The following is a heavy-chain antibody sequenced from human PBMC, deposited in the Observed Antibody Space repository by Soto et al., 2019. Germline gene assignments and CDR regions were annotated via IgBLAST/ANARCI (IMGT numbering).Heavy chain of an antibody. V-gene: IGHV1-18*04. CDR1: GYTFTSYG. D-gene: IGHD1-26*01. J-gene: IGHJ4*02. CDR3: ARVISIVGATFSGY. CDR2: ISAYNGNT. Sequence: GASVKVSCKASGYTFTSYGISWVRQAPGQGLEWMGWISAYNGNTNYAQKLQGRVTMTTDTSTSTAYMELRSLRSDDTAVYYCARVISIVGATFSGYWGQGTLVTVS.